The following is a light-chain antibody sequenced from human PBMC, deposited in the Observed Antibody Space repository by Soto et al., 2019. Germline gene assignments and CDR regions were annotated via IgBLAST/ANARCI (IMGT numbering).Light chain of an antibody. CDR2: GAS. Sequence: ERVMTQSPATLSVSPGERATLSCRASQSVSSNLAWYQQKPGQAPRLLIYGASTRATGIPARFSGSGSGTEFTLTISSQQSEDFAVYYCQQYNNWPFTFGGGTKIEIK. J-gene: IGKJ4*01. CDR3: QQYNNWPFT. CDR1: QSVSSN. V-gene: IGKV3-15*01.